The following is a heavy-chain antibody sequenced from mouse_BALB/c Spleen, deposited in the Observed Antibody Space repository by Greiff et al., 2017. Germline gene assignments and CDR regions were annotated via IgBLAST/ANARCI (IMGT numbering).Heavy chain of an antibody. V-gene: IGHV5-6*01. D-gene: IGHD2-2*01. CDR3: ARYGYGFDY. CDR1: GFTFSSYG. J-gene: IGHJ2*01. Sequence: EVKVVESGGDLVKPGGSLKLSCAASGFTFSSYGMSWVRQTPDKRLEWVATISSGGSYTYYPDSVKGRFTISRDNAKNTLYLQMSSLKSEDTAMYYCARYGYGFDYWGQGTTLTVSS. CDR2: ISSGGSYT.